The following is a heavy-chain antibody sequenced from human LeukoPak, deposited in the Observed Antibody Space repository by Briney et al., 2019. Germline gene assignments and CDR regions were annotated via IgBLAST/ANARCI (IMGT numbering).Heavy chain of an antibody. Sequence: GASLRLSCAASGFTFSSYGMHCVRQAPGKGLEWVAFIRYDGSNKYYADSVKGRFTISRDNSKNTLYLQMNSLRAEDMALYYCAKDEFVASDFTGAFDVWGQGTMVTVSS. CDR1: GFTFSSYG. J-gene: IGHJ3*01. CDR2: IRYDGSNK. CDR3: AKDEFVASDFTGAFDV. V-gene: IGHV3-30*02. D-gene: IGHD2-8*02.